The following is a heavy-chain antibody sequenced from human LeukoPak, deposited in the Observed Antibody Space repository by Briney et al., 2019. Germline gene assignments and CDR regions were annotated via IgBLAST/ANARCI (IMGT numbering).Heavy chain of an antibody. V-gene: IGHV3-11*01. Sequence: GGSLRLSCAASQFTFSDYYMSWIRQAPGKGLEWVSYISTSGGTIYYGDSVKGRFTISRDNAKNSLYLQMNSLQVEDTAVYYCARFLYYYDSSPLDYWGQGTLVTVS. CDR3: ARFLYYYDSSPLDY. D-gene: IGHD3-22*01. CDR1: QFTFSDYY. J-gene: IGHJ4*02. CDR2: ISTSGGTI.